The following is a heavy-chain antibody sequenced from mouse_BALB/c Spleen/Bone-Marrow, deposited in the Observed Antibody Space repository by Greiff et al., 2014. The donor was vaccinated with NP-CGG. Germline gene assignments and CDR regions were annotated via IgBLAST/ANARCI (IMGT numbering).Heavy chain of an antibody. V-gene: IGHV14-3*02. CDR1: GFSIKDTY. Sequence: EVQLQQSGAELVKPGASVKLSCTASGFSIKDTYMHWVKQRPEQGLEWIGRIDPANGNTKYDPKFQGKATITADTSSNTAYLQLSSLTSEDTAAYYCARWLLPYSLDYWGQGTSVTVSS. J-gene: IGHJ4*01. CDR2: IDPANGNT. D-gene: IGHD2-12*01. CDR3: ARWLLPYSLDY.